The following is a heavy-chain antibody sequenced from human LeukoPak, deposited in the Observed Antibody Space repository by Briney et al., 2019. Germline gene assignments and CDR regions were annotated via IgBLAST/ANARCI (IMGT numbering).Heavy chain of an antibody. CDR3: AREGAGGYAFDI. CDR2: IYYSGST. CDR1: GGSNSSYY. Sequence: PSETLSLTCTVSGGSNSSYYWSWIRQPPGKGLEWIGYIYYSGSTNYNPSLKSRVTISVDTSKNQFSLKLSSVTAADTAVYYCAREGAGGYAFDIWGQGTMVTVSS. V-gene: IGHV4-59*01. J-gene: IGHJ3*02. D-gene: IGHD1-26*01.